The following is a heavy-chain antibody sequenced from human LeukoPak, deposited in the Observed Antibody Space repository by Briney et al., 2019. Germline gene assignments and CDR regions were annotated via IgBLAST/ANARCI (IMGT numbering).Heavy chain of an antibody. CDR1: GFTFSSYA. CDR3: PPPYGGNSGGGVDY. V-gene: IGHV3-23*01. Sequence: GGSLRLSCAASGFTFSSYAMSWVRQAPGKGLEWVSAISGSGGSTYYADSVKGRFTISRDNSKNTLYLQMNSLRAEDTAVYYCPPPYGGNSGGGVDYWGQGTLVTVSS. CDR2: ISGSGGST. J-gene: IGHJ4*02. D-gene: IGHD4-23*01.